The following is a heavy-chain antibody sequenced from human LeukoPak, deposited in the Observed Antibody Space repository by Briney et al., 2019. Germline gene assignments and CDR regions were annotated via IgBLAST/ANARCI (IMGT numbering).Heavy chain of an antibody. CDR1: GYTFTSYG. V-gene: IGHV1-18*01. CDR2: ISAYNGNT. D-gene: IGHD1-26*01. CDR3: ARDSGSYSGDYYYYMDV. Sequence: GASVKASCKASGYTFTSYGISWVRQAAGQGLEWMGWISAYNGNTNYAQKLQARVTMTTDTSTSTAYMELRSLRSDDTAVYYCARDSGSYSGDYYYYMDVWGKGTTVTVSS. J-gene: IGHJ6*03.